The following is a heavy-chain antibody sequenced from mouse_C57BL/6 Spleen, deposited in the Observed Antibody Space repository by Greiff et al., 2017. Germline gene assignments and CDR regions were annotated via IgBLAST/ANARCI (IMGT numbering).Heavy chain of an antibody. J-gene: IGHJ3*01. CDR1: GFTFSSYG. CDR2: ISSGGSYT. V-gene: IGHV5-6*01. Sequence: EVKVVESGGDLVKPGGSLKLSCAASGFTFSSYGMSWVRQTPDKRLEWVATISSGGSYTYYPDRVKGRFTISRDNAKNTLYLQMSSLKSEDTAMYYCARQDGYFFAYWGQGTLVTVSA. D-gene: IGHD2-3*01. CDR3: ARQDGYFFAY.